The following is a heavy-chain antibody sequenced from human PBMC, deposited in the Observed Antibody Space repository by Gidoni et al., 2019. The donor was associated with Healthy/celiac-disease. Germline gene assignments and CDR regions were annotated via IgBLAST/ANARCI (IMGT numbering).Heavy chain of an antibody. V-gene: IGHV3-33*01. CDR1: GFTFSSYG. CDR3: ARGHWFKKPFDAFDI. Sequence: QVQLVESGGGVVQPGRSLRLSCAASGFTFSSYGMHWVRQAPGKGLEWVAVIWYDGSNKYYADSVKGRFTISRDNSKNTLYLQMNSLRAEDTAVYYCARGHWFKKPFDAFDIWGQGTMVTVSS. J-gene: IGHJ3*02. CDR2: IWYDGSNK. D-gene: IGHD3-9*01.